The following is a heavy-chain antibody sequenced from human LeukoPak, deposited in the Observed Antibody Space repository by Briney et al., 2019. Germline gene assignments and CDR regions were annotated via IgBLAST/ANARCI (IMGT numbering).Heavy chain of an antibody. CDR1: GYSFTTYW. V-gene: IGHV5-51*01. Sequence: GESLKISCKGSGYSFTTYWIAWVRQMPGKGLEWMGIIYPGDSDTRYNPSFQGQVTISADKSLSTAYLQWSSLKTSDTAMYYCARKYCSGGNCYHFDYWGQGTLVTVSS. J-gene: IGHJ4*02. CDR2: IYPGDSDT. CDR3: ARKYCSGGNCYHFDY. D-gene: IGHD2-15*01.